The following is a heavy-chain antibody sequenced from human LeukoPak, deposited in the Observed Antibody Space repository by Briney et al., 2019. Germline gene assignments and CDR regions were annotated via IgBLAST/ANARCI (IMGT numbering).Heavy chain of an antibody. J-gene: IGHJ4*02. D-gene: IGHD2-8*01. CDR3: AELGYCTSGVCPTDY. CDR1: GFTFSNYW. V-gene: IGHV3-7*03. Sequence: GSLRLSCAASGFTFSNYWMSWVRQAPGKGLEWVANIKQDGSEKYYVDSVKGRFTIFRDNAKNSLYLQMNSLRVKDMAVYYCAELGYCTSGVCPTDYWGQGTLVTVSS. CDR2: IKQDGSEK.